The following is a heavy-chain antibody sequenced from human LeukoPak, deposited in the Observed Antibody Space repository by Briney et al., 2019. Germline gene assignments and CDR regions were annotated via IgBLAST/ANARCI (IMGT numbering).Heavy chain of an antibody. CDR2: INHSGST. V-gene: IGHV4-34*01. CDR1: GGSLSGYY. D-gene: IGHD3-16*01. J-gene: IGHJ4*02. CDR3: ASGGVKGSFDY. Sequence: PSETLSLTCAVYGGSLSGYYWSWIRQPPGKGLEWIGEINHSGSTNYNPSLKSRVTISVDTSKNQFSLKLSSVTAADTAVYYCASGGVKGSFDYWGQGTLVTVSS.